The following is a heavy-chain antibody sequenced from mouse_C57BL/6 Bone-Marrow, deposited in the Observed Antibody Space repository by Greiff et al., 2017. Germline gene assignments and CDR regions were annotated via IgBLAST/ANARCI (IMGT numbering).Heavy chain of an antibody. Sequence: QLKESGAELVRPGASVKLSCKASGYTFTDYYINWVKQRPGQGLEWIARIYPGSGNTYYNEKFKGKATLTAEKSSSTAYMQLSSLTSEDSAVYFCARYNYSNSYAMDYWGQGTSVTVSS. J-gene: IGHJ4*01. CDR3: ARYNYSNSYAMDY. CDR1: GYTFTDYY. CDR2: IYPGSGNT. V-gene: IGHV1-76*01. D-gene: IGHD2-5*01.